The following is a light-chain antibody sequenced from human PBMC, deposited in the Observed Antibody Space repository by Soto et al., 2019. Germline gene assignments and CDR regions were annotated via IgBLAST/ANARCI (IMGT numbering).Light chain of an antibody. CDR2: RNN. CDR1: SSNIGSNY. V-gene: IGLV1-47*01. J-gene: IGLJ3*02. Sequence: QSVLTQPPSASGTPGQRITISCSGSSSNIGSNYVYWYQEIPGTAPKLLIYRNNERPSGVPDRFFGSKSDTSASLAISGLRSEDEADYYCVAWDDSLSGVVFGGGTKLTVL. CDR3: VAWDDSLSGVV.